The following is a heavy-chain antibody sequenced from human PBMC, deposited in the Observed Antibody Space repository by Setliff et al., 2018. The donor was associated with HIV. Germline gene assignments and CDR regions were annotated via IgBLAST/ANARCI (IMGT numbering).Heavy chain of an antibody. CDR3: ARGSPRLKWGLFDY. J-gene: IGHJ4*02. V-gene: IGHV1-69*05. Sequence: SVKVSCKASGGTFNRYAISWVRQAPGQGLEWMGGVIPISGTANYAQRFHGRVTITTDESTGTAYMELSSMRYEDTAVYYCARGSPRLKWGLFDYWGQGTLVTVSS. CDR2: VIPISGTA. D-gene: IGHD2-21*02. CDR1: GGTFNRYA.